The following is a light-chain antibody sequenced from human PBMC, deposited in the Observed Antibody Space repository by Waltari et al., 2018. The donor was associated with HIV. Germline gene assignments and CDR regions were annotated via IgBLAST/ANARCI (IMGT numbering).Light chain of an antibody. CDR1: QSIRNS. CDR2: NGN. V-gene: IGKV1-39*01. J-gene: IGKJ4*01. CDR3: QQTFSPPRS. Sequence: DIQMTQSPSSLSASVGDRVTISCRASQSIRNSLNWYHQKPGEAPKLLIYNGNSLESGVPSRFRGGGSGTDFTLTINSLQVEDFATFYCQQTFSPPRSFGGGTKIEI.